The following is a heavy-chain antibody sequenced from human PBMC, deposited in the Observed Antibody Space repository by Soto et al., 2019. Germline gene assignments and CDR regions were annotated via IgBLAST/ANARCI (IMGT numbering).Heavy chain of an antibody. CDR1: GGTFSSYA. CDR2: IIPIFGTA. Sequence: SVKVSCKASGGTFSSYAISWVREAPGQGLEWMGGIIPIFGTANYAQKFQGRVTITADKSTSTAYMELSSLRSEDTAVYYCAANRMGATPYYYYGMDVWGQGTTVTVSS. D-gene: IGHD1-26*01. V-gene: IGHV1-69*06. CDR3: AANRMGATPYYYYGMDV. J-gene: IGHJ6*02.